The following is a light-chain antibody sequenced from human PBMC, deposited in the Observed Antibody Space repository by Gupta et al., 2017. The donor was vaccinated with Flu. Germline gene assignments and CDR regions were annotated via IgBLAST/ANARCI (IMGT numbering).Light chain of an antibody. CDR1: QSVTSNY. Sequence: ELVLQPSPGTLSLSPGESDPLSCRASQSVTSNYLAWYQQKPGQAPRPLIYGASNSATGIPYRFSGSGSGTDFTLTISSLQPEDFAVYYCPQYDSYPHTFGQGTSLEIK. V-gene: IGKV3-20*01. CDR2: GAS. J-gene: IGKJ5*01. CDR3: PQYDSYPHT.